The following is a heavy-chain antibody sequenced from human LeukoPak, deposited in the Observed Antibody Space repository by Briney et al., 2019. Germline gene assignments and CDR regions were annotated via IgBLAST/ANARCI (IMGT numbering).Heavy chain of an antibody. Sequence: PGGALRLSCAASGFTFSTYAMNWVRQAPGKGLEGVAGISGSGDNTYHADSVKGRFSISRDNSKNTLYLQMNNLRAEDTAVYYCAKDKGYSSGWYLLDPWGQGTLVTASS. CDR1: GFTFSTYA. CDR2: ISGSGDNT. V-gene: IGHV3-23*01. D-gene: IGHD6-19*01. CDR3: AKDKGYSSGWYLLDP. J-gene: IGHJ5*02.